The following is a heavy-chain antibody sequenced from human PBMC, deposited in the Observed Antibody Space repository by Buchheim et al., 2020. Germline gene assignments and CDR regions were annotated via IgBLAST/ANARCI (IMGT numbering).Heavy chain of an antibody. CDR1: GFSFSNYA. V-gene: IGHV3-23*04. CDR3: AKSPSYNSGWYRQLDS. CDR2: IRGTGTIT. D-gene: IGHD6-19*01. J-gene: IGHJ4*02. Sequence: EVQLVESGGGLVQPGGSLTLSCAASGFSFSNYAMNWVRQGPGKGLEWVSGIRGTGTITYYADSVKGRFTISRANSMNTLYLQMNSLTAEDTAVYYCAKSPSYNSGWYRQLDSWGQGTL.